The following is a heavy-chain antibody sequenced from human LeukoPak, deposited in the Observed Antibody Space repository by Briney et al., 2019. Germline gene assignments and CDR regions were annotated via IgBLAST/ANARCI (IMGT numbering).Heavy chain of an antibody. CDR2: IDWDDDK. Sequence: SGPTLLNPTQTLTLTCTFSGFSLSTSGLCVSWIRQPPGKALEWLARIDWDDDKYYSTSLKTRLTISKHISKNQVVLTITNMDPVDTATYYWALIYNWNDECWFDPWGQGTLVTVSS. CDR1: GFSLSTSGLC. V-gene: IGHV2-70*11. J-gene: IGHJ5*02. CDR3: ALIYNWNDECWFDP. D-gene: IGHD1-20*01.